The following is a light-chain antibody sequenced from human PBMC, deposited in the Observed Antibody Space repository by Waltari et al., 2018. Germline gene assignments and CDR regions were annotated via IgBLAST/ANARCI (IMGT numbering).Light chain of an antibody. CDR2: SAS. CDR1: QGIDNW. J-gene: IGKJ1*01. Sequence: DIQITQSPSFVSASVGDRVTITCRASQGIDNWLAWYQQIPGKASNFLIYSASILQSGVPSRFVGSGSGTDFIITISRLQPEDFATYYCQQTNSFPRTFGQGTKVAIK. CDR3: QQTNSFPRT. V-gene: IGKV1-12*01.